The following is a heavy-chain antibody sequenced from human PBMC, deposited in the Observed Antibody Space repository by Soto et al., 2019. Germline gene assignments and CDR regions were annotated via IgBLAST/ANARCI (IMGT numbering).Heavy chain of an antibody. CDR2: IYYSGST. V-gene: IGHV4-31*03. Sequence: SETLSLTCTVSGGSISSGGYYWSWIRQHPGKGLEWIGYIYYSGSTYYNPSLKSRVTISVDTSKNQFSLKLSSVTAADTAVYYCARDLGCSSTSCYFNWFDPWGQGTLVTVSS. CDR3: ARDLGCSSTSCYFNWFDP. J-gene: IGHJ5*02. CDR1: GGSISSGGYY. D-gene: IGHD2-2*01.